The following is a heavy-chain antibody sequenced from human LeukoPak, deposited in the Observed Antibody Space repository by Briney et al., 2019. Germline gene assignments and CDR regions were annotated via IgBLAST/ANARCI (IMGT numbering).Heavy chain of an antibody. CDR3: ARETPAAGNWYDP. CDR1: GGSISGYY. V-gene: IGHV4-4*07. J-gene: IGHJ5*02. CDR2: IHTSGST. Sequence: PSETLSLTCTFSGGSISGYYWSWLRQPPGKGLEWIGRIHTSGSTNYNPSLKSRATMSVDTSRNQFSVKLRSVTAADTAVYYCARETPAAGNWYDPWGQGTLVTVSS. D-gene: IGHD2-2*01.